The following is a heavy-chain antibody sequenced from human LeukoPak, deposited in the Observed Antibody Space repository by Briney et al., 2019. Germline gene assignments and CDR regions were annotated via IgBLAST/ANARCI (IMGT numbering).Heavy chain of an antibody. CDR3: ARLRAGTPNWFDP. CDR1: GYTFTGYY. J-gene: IGHJ5*02. Sequence: ASVKVSCKASGYTFTGYYMHWVRQAPGQGLEWMGWINPNSGGTNYARKFQGRVTMTRDTSISTAYMELSRLRSDDTAVYYCARLRAGTPNWFDPWGQGTLVAVSS. V-gene: IGHV1-2*02. CDR2: INPNSGGT. D-gene: IGHD1-1*01.